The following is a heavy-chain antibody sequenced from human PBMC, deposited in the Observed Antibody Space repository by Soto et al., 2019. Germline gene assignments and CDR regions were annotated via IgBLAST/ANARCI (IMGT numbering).Heavy chain of an antibody. J-gene: IGHJ6*02. CDR3: ARDLYDSSGLEYYYYGMDV. CDR2: IIPILGIA. Sequence: GASVKVSCKASGGSFSSYTISWVRQAPGQGLEWMGRIIPILGIANYAQKFQGRVTITADKSTSTAYMELSSLRSEDTAVYYCARDLYDSSGLEYYYYGMDVWGQGTTVTVSS. V-gene: IGHV1-69*04. D-gene: IGHD3-22*01. CDR1: GGSFSSYT.